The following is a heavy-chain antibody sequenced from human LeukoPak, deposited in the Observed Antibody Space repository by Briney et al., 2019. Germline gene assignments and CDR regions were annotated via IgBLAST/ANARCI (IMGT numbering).Heavy chain of an antibody. CDR3: VRIAATGTLSIDY. Sequence: PSETLSLTCAVYGGSFSGYYWSWIRQPSGKGLEWIGEISHSGSTNYNPSLKSRVTISVDTSKNQFSLKLSSVTAADTAVYYCVRIAATGTLSIDYWGQGALVTVSS. J-gene: IGHJ4*02. V-gene: IGHV4-34*01. CDR1: GGSFSGYY. D-gene: IGHD6-13*01. CDR2: ISHSGST.